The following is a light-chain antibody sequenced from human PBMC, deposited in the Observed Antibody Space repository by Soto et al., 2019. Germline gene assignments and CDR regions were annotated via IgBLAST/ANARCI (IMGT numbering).Light chain of an antibody. CDR1: PSISRW. Sequence: DIQMPQSPSTLSASVGASASITCRASPSISRWLAWYQQKPGKAPKLLIYDASSLESGVPSRFSGSGSGTEFTLTISSLQPDDFATYYCQQYNSYSPTFGKGTKVDIK. J-gene: IGKJ1*01. CDR2: DAS. CDR3: QQYNSYSPT. V-gene: IGKV1-5*01.